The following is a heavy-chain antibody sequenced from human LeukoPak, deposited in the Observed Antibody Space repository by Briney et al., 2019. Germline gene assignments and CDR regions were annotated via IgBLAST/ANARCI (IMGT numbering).Heavy chain of an antibody. CDR1: GYTFTSYY. J-gene: IGHJ4*02. CDR3: AGSDIVDASGFDY. CDR2: INPGGGST. Sequence: ASVKVSCKASGYTFTSYYMHWVRQAPGQGLEWMGIINPGGGSTSYAQKFQGRVTMTRDMSTSTVYMELSSLRSEDTAVYYCAGSDIVDASGFDYWGQGTLVTVSS. D-gene: IGHD5-12*01. V-gene: IGHV1-46*01.